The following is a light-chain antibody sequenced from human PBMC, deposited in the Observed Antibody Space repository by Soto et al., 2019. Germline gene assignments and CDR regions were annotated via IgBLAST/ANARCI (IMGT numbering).Light chain of an antibody. CDR1: QDISNS. CDR2: DTS. V-gene: IGKV1-33*01. J-gene: IGKJ4*01. Sequence: DIQMTQSPSSLSASVGDRVTITCQASQDISNSLNWYQQKSGKAPNLLIYDTSNLETGVPSRFSGSGSGTYFTFTINSLQPEDIATYYCQHYNNLPPLTFGGGTKVEIK. CDR3: QHYNNLPPLT.